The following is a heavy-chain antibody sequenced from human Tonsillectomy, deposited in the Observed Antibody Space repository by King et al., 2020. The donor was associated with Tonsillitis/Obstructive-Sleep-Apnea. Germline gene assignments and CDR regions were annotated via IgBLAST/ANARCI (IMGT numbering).Heavy chain of an antibody. CDR3: ARDQALGYCSSTSGSQIDY. J-gene: IGHJ4*02. V-gene: IGHV3-33*01. D-gene: IGHD2-2*01. Sequence: VQLVESGGGVVQPGRSLRLSCAASGFTFSDYSMYWVRQAPGKGLEWVAVIWYDGSNKYSADSVKGRFTISRDNSKNTLYLQMNNLRADDTAVYYCARDQALGYCSSTSGSQIDYWGQGTLVTVSS. CDR1: GFTFSDYS. CDR2: IWYDGSNK.